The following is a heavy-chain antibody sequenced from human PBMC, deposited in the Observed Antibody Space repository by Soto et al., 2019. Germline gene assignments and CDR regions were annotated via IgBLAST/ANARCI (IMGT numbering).Heavy chain of an antibody. CDR1: GLSISSGDW. V-gene: IGHV4-4*02. J-gene: IGHJ4*02. CDR2: IHHSGSA. CDR3: ARDQGSHPGD. Sequence: QVQLQESGPGLVRPSGTVSLTCAVSGLSISSGDWWSWVRQPPGKGLEWIGEIHHSGSANYIPSLKSRVTVSVVPSKDLFSLTLISVTAADTAFYYCARDQGSHPGDWGQGTLVSVSS. D-gene: IGHD6-13*01.